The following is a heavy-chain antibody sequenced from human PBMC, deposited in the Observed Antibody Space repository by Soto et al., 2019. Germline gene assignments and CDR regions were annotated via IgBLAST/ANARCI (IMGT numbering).Heavy chain of an antibody. CDR3: ARVSQTIFGVGCVVCGPADYYSYGMDV. CDR1: GGTFSSYA. CDR2: IIPIFGTA. D-gene: IGHD3-3*01. V-gene: IGHV1-69*01. Sequence: QVQLVQSGAEVKKPGSSVKVSCKASGGTFSSYAISWVRQAPGQGLEWMGGIIPIFGTANYAQKFQGRVTITADESTSTAYMHLSSLRSEDTAVYYCARVSQTIFGVGCVVCGPADYYSYGMDVWGQGTTVTVSS. J-gene: IGHJ6*02.